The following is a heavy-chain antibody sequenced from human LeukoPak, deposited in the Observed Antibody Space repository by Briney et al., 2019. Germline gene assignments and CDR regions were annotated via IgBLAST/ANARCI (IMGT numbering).Heavy chain of an antibody. J-gene: IGHJ4*02. CDR1: GYTFTGCY. D-gene: IGHD3-22*01. CDR2: IKPNSGGT. CDR3: ARDRVDYYDGSAYCV. Sequence: ASVKVSCKASGYTFTGCYMHWVRQTPGQGLERMGWIKPNSGGTNYAQKFQGRVTMTRGTSISTAYMELSRLRSDDTAVYYCARDRVDYYDGSAYCVWGQGTLVTVSS. V-gene: IGHV1-2*02.